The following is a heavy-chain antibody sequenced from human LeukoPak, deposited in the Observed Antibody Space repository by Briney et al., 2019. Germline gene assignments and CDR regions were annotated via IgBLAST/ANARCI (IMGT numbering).Heavy chain of an antibody. CDR3: ARGADCSSTSCSTGSYYYYMDV. J-gene: IGHJ6*03. Sequence: ASVKVSCKASGGTFSSYAISWVRQAPGQGLEWMGGIIPIFGTANYAQKFQGRVTITADKSTSTAYMELSSLRSEDTAVYYCARGADCSSTSCSTGSYYYYMDVWGKGTTVTVSS. D-gene: IGHD2-2*01. V-gene: IGHV1-69*06. CDR2: IIPIFGTA. CDR1: GGTFSSYA.